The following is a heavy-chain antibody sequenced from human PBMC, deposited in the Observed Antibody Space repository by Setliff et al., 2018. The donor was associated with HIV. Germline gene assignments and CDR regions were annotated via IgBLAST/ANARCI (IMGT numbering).Heavy chain of an antibody. J-gene: IGHJ4*02. CDR1: GGSISRSSYY. V-gene: IGHV4-39*07. D-gene: IGHD6-13*01. CDR2: IFYSGHT. Sequence: SETLSLTCTVSGGSISRSSYYWAWIRQPPGKGLEWIGNIFYSGHTFYNPSLRSRVSISVDTSKNQFSLKLSPVTAADTAVYYCPRGVAAAGLWGQGTLVTVSS. CDR3: PRGVAAAGL.